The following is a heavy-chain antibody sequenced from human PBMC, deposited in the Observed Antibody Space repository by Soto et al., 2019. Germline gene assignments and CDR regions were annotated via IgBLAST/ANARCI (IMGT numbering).Heavy chain of an antibody. CDR1: GFTFSSYA. J-gene: IGHJ4*02. CDR2: ISYEGSNK. V-gene: IGHV3-30-3*01. CDR3: ARVLGGMATVPFDY. Sequence: GGSLRLSCAASGFTFSSYAMHWVRQAPGTGLEWVAVISYEGSNKYYADSVKGRFTISRDNSKNTLYLQTNSLRTEDTAVYYCARVLGGMATVPFDYWGQGALVTVSS. D-gene: IGHD4-4*01.